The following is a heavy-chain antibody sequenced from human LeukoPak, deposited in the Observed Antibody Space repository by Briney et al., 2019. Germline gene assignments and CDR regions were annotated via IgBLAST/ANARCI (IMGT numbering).Heavy chain of an antibody. V-gene: IGHV1-69*05. J-gene: IGHJ6*03. D-gene: IGHD3-9*01. CDR2: IIAMFGKA. Sequence: GASVTVSCKASGGTFSSYAISWVRQAPGQGREWMGGIIAMFGKANYAQKFEGRVTITSNTSISTAYMELSSLRSEDTAVYYCARGLRRYYDILTGYQYGTTPMDVWGKGTTVTISS. CDR3: ARGLRRYYDILTGYQYGTTPMDV. CDR1: GGTFSSYA.